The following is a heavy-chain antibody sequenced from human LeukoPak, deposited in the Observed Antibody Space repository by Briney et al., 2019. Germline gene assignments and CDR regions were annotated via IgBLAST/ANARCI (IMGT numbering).Heavy chain of an antibody. D-gene: IGHD2-15*01. CDR3: ARVGKYCSGGSCANWFDP. CDR1: GGSISSYY. CDR2: IYYSGST. Sequence: MASETLSLTRTVSGGSISSYYWSWIRQPPGKGLEWIGYIYYSGSTNYNPSLKSRVTISVDTSKNQFSLKLSSVTAADTAVYYCARVGKYCSGGSCANWFDPWGQGTLVTVSS. V-gene: IGHV4-59*01. J-gene: IGHJ5*02.